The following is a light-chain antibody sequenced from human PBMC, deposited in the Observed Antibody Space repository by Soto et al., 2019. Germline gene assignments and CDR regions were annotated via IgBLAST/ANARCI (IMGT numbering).Light chain of an antibody. CDR3: KQYNSYWT. CDR2: KAS. CDR1: QSISSW. V-gene: IGKV1-5*03. J-gene: IGKJ1*01. Sequence: DIQMTQSPSSLSASVGDIVTITCRASQSISSWLAWYQQKPGKAPKLLIYKASSLESGVPSRFSGSGSGKEFTLTISSLQPDDFATYYCKQYNSYWTFGQGTKVDIK.